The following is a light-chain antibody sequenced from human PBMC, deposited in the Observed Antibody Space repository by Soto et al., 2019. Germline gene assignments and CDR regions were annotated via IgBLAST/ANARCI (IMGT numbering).Light chain of an antibody. J-gene: IGKJ1*01. CDR3: QQYGSSPRT. CDR2: GAS. Sequence: ESGLTQSPGTLSLSPGERATLSCRASQSVSSSYLAWYQQKPGQAPRLLIYGASSRATGIPDRFSGSGSGTDFTLTISRLEPEDFAVYYCQQYGSSPRTFGQGTKV. V-gene: IGKV3-20*01. CDR1: QSVSSSY.